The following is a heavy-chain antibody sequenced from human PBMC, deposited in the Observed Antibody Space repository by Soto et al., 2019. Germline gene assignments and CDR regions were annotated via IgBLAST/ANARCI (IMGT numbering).Heavy chain of an antibody. Sequence: SGPTLVNPTQTLTLTCTFSGFSLSTSGVGVGWIRQPPGKALEWLALIYWGDDKRYSPSLKSRLTITKDTSKNQVVLTMTNMDPVDTATYYCAPTWQIAAAGTGGFQHWGQGTLVTVSS. D-gene: IGHD6-13*01. J-gene: IGHJ1*01. CDR1: GFSLSTSGVG. CDR3: APTWQIAAAGTGGFQH. CDR2: IYWGDDK. V-gene: IGHV2-5*02.